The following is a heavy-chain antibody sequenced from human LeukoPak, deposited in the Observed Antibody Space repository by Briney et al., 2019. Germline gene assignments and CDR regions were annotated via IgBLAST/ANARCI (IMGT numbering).Heavy chain of an antibody. Sequence: KASETLSLTCAVYGGSFSGYYWSWIRQPPGKGLEWIGEINHSGSTNYNPSLKSRVTISVDTSKNQFSLKLSSVTAADTAVYYCARVRGWYVVNFDYWGQGTLVTVSS. D-gene: IGHD6-19*01. CDR1: GGSFSGYY. CDR2: INHSGST. CDR3: ARVRGWYVVNFDY. J-gene: IGHJ4*02. V-gene: IGHV4-34*01.